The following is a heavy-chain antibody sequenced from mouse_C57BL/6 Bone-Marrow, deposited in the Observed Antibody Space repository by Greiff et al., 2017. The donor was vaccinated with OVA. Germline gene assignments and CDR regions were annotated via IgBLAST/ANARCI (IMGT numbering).Heavy chain of an antibody. CDR2: IDPSDSYT. CDR3: ARSGGLRRGYAMDY. CDR1: GYTFTSYW. Sequence: QVQLQQPGAELVMPGASVKLSCKASGYTFTSYWMHWVKQRPGQGLEWIGEIDPSDSYTNYNQKFKGKSTLTVDKSSSTAYMQLSSLTSEDSSVSYCARSGGLRRGYAMDYWGQGTSVTVSS. J-gene: IGHJ4*01. V-gene: IGHV1-69*01. D-gene: IGHD2-4*01.